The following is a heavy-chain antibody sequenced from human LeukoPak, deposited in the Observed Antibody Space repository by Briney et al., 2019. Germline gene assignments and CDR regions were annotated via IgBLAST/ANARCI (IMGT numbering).Heavy chain of an antibody. V-gene: IGHV5-51*01. J-gene: IGHJ6*02. D-gene: IGHD1-26*01. CDR2: IYPGDSDT. CDR1: GYSFTSYW. CDR3: ARHDWRGSYYYYYGMDV. Sequence: GESLKISCKGSGYSFTSYWIGWVRQMPGKGLEWMGIIYPGDSDTRYSPSFQGQVTISADKSISTVYLQWSSLKASDTAMYYCARHDWRGSYYYYYGMDVWGQGTTVTVSS.